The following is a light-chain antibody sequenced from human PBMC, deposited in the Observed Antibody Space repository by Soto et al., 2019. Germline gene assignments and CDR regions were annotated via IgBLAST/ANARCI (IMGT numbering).Light chain of an antibody. CDR3: QSSDSSLSGSRV. CDR1: SSNIGAGYD. J-gene: IGLJ2*01. CDR2: SNS. Sequence: QSVLTQPPSVSGAPGQRGTISCTGSSSNIGAGYDVHWYQQLPRTATKLLIYSNSNRPSGVPDRFSGSKSGTSASLAITVLQAEDEADYYCQSSDSSLSGSRVFGGGTKLTVL. V-gene: IGLV1-40*01.